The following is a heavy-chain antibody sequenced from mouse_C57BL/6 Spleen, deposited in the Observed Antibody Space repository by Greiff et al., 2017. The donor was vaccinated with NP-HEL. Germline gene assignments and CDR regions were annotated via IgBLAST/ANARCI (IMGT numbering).Heavy chain of an antibody. J-gene: IGHJ4*01. V-gene: IGHV5-9-1*02. CDR2: ISSGGDYI. CDR1: GFTFSSYA. CDR3: TRVLRLSNYAMDY. Sequence: EVQLVESGEGLVKPGGSLKLSCAASGFTFSSYAMSWVRQTPEKRLEWVAYISSGGDYIYYADTVKGRFTISRDNARNTLYLQLSSLKSEDTAMYYCTRVLRLSNYAMDYWGQGTSVTVSS.